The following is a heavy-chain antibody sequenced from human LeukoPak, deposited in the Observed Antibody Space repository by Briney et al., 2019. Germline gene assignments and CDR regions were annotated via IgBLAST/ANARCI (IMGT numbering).Heavy chain of an antibody. CDR2: ISYDGSNK. V-gene: IGHV3-30*18. Sequence: PGRSLRLSCAASGFTFSSYGMHWVRQAPGKGLEWVAVISYDGSNKYYADSVKGRFTISRDNSKNTLYLQMNSLRAEDTAVYYCAKVGDYDSSGYYVGAFDIWGQGTMVTVSS. CDR1: GFTFSSYG. D-gene: IGHD3-22*01. J-gene: IGHJ3*02. CDR3: AKVGDYDSSGYYVGAFDI.